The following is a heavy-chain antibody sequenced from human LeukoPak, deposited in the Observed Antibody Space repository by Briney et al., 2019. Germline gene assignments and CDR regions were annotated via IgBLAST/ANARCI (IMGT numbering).Heavy chain of an antibody. CDR2: MYYTGST. Sequence: SETLSLTCTVSGGSISSNNSYWGWIRQPPGKELEWIVSMYYTGSTYYNVSLKSRVTRSVDTAKNQFSLKLRSVTAADTAVYYCARQSPDYDFDYWGQGTLVTVSS. J-gene: IGHJ4*02. CDR3: ARQSPDYDFDY. D-gene: IGHD3-16*01. V-gene: IGHV4-39*07. CDR1: GGSISSNNSY.